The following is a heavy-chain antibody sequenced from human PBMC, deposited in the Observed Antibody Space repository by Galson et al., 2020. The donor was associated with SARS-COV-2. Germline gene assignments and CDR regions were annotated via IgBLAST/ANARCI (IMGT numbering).Heavy chain of an antibody. CDR2: ISYDGSNK. Sequence: GESLKISCAASGFTFSSYGMHWVRQAPGKGLEWVAVISYDGSNKYYADSVKGRFTISRDNSKNTLYLQMNSLRAEDTAVYYCASTLNIVLWFGELLAWGQGTLVTVSS. CDR1: GFTFSSYG. J-gene: IGHJ5*02. CDR3: ASTLNIVLWFGELLA. D-gene: IGHD3-10*01. V-gene: IGHV3-30*03.